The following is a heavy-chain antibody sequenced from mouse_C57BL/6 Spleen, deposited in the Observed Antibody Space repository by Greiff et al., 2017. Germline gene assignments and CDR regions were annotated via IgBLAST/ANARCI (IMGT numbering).Heavy chain of an antibody. Sequence: QVQLKESGAELAKPGASVKLSCKASGYTFTSYWMHWVKQRPGQGLEWIGYITPSSGYTKYNQKFKEKATLTADKSSTTAYLQLSSLTYEDSAVYYCARRRQVEYYFDYWGQGTTLTVSS. CDR3: ARRRQVEYYFDY. V-gene: IGHV1-7*01. CDR1: GYTFTSYW. CDR2: ITPSSGYT. D-gene: IGHD6-1*02. J-gene: IGHJ2*01.